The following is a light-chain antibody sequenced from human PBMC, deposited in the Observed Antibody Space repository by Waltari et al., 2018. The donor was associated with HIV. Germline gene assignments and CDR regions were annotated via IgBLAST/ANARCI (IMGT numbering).Light chain of an antibody. J-gene: IGKJ4*01. CDR3: QERSDWPPGLT. Sequence: EIVFTQSPATLSLSPRERAPLSCRASLCVSSYVAWYQQKPGQAPRLLIYDASNRATGIPARLSGSGSDTDFTLTISSLVTEDLAVSYFQERSDWPPGLTLGGGTKVEIK. CDR2: DAS. V-gene: IGKV3-11*01. CDR1: LCVSSY.